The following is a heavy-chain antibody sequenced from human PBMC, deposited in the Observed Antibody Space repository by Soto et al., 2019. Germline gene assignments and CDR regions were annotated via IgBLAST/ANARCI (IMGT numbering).Heavy chain of an antibody. D-gene: IGHD6-13*01. CDR2: VYNSGST. CDR1: GGSISNAAYS. Sequence: SETLSLTCTVSGGSISNAAYSWTWIRQPPGKGLEWIGCVYNSGSTNYNPSLKSRVTISEDTSKSQFSLKVNSMTEADPAVYYCARYRREAVAGYTLDNWGQGILVTVSS. V-gene: IGHV4-61*08. J-gene: IGHJ4*02. CDR3: ARYRREAVAGYTLDN.